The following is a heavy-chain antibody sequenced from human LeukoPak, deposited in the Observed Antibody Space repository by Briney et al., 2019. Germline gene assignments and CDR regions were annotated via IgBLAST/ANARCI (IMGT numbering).Heavy chain of an antibody. V-gene: IGHV3-21*01. CDR3: ARVTGDYGGNSADY. Sequence: GGSLRLSCAASGFTFSSYSMNWVRQAPGKGLEWVSSISSSSSYIYYADSVKGRSTISRDNAKNSLYLQMNSLRAEDTAVYYCARVTGDYGGNSADYWGQGTLVTVSS. D-gene: IGHD4-23*01. CDR1: GFTFSSYS. J-gene: IGHJ4*02. CDR2: ISSSSSYI.